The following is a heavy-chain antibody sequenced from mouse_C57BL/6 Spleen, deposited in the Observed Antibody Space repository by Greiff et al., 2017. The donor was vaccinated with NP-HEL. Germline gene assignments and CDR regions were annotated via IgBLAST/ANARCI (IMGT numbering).Heavy chain of an antibody. V-gene: IGHV1-69*01. J-gene: IGHJ2*01. CDR3: ARGYYGSSYVYYFDY. CDR2: IDPSDSYT. Sequence: VQLQQPGAELVMPGASVKLSCKASGYTFTSYWMHWVKQRPGQGLEWIGEIDPSDSYTNYNQKFKGKSTLTVDKSSSTAYMQLSSLTSEDSAVYYCARGYYGSSYVYYFDYWGQGTTLTVSS. D-gene: IGHD1-1*01. CDR1: GYTFTSYW.